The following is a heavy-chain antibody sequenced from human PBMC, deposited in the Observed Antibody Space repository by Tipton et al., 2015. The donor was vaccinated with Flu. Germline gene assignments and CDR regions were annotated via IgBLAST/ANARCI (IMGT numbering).Heavy chain of an antibody. CDR3: ARPAGTEFWSGYHIPD. V-gene: IGHV4-38-2*01. Sequence: TLSLTCAVSGFSISADYYWGWARQSQGKGLEWIGSTYYDGSTFYNPSLKSRITISLDTSKNQFSLNLRSVTAADTAIYYCARPAGTEFWSGYHIPDWGQGILVTVSS. D-gene: IGHD3-3*01. CDR2: TYYDGST. CDR1: GFSISADYY. J-gene: IGHJ4*02.